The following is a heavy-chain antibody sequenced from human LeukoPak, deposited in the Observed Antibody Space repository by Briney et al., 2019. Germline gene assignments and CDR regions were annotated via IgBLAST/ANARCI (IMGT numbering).Heavy chain of an antibody. CDR1: GFTFDDYG. Sequence: GGSLRLSCAASGFTFDDYGMSWVRQAPGKGLEWVSGINWNGGSTGYADSVKGRFTISRDNAKNSLYLQVNSLRAEDTAFYYCARGQDTAMVFDYWGQGTLVTVSS. CDR2: INWNGGST. CDR3: ARGQDTAMVFDY. V-gene: IGHV3-20*04. J-gene: IGHJ4*02. D-gene: IGHD5-18*01.